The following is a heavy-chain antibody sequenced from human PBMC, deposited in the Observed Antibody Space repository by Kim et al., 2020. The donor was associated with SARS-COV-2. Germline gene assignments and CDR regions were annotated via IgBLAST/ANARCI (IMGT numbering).Heavy chain of an antibody. V-gene: IGHV1-2*02. CDR1: GYTFTGYY. CDR2: INPNSGGT. D-gene: IGHD5-12*01. CDR3: ARGPPGGWLQFSY. Sequence: ASVKVSCKASGYTFTGYYMHWVRQAPGQGLEWMGWINPNSGGTNYAQKFQGRVTMTRDTSISTAYMELSRLRSDDTAVYYCARGPPGGWLQFSYWGQGTLVTVSS. J-gene: IGHJ4*02.